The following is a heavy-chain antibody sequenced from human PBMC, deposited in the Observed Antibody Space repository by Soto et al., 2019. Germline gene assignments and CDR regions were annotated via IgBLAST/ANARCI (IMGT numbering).Heavy chain of an antibody. CDR2: IYYSGST. D-gene: IGHD3-22*01. CDR3: ARDREYYYDSSGYRHYYVMDV. CDR1: GGSISSYY. Sequence: PSETLSITCTVSGGSISSYYWSWIRQPPGKGLEWIGYIYYSGSTNYNPSLKSRVTISVDTSKNQFSLKLSSVTAADTALYYCARDREYYYDSSGYRHYYVMDVWGQGTTVTVSS. V-gene: IGHV4-59*01. J-gene: IGHJ6*02.